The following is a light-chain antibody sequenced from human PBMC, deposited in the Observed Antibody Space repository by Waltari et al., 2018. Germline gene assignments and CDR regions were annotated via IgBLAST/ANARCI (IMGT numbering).Light chain of an antibody. CDR1: SSDVGGYNY. J-gene: IGLJ3*02. Sequence: SALTQPASVSVSPGQSITISCTGPSSDVGGYNYVSWYQQYPGKAPQLMIYDVNNRPSGVYNRFSGSKSGNTASLTISGLQAEDEADYYCSSYTSSSTQVFGGGTKLTVL. V-gene: IGLV2-14*03. CDR3: SSYTSSSTQV. CDR2: DVN.